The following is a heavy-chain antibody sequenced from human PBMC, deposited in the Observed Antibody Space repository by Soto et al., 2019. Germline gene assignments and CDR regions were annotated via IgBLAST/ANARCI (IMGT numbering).Heavy chain of an antibody. CDR2: ISYDGSNK. CDR3: AKDSGAIVVVVAAILWFDP. J-gene: IGHJ5*02. CDR1: GFTFSSYG. Sequence: PGGSLRLSCAASGFTFSSYGMHWVRQAPGKGLEWVAVISYDGSNKYYADSVKGRFTISRDNSKNTLYLQMNSLRAEDTAVYYCAKDSGAIVVVVAAILWFDPWGQGTLVTVSS. V-gene: IGHV3-30*18. D-gene: IGHD2-15*01.